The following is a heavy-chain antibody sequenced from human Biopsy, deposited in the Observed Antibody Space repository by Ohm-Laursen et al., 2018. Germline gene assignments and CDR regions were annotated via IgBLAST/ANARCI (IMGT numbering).Heavy chain of an antibody. V-gene: IGHV1-18*01. CDR2: ISTYNGNT. D-gene: IGHD2-2*01. J-gene: IGHJ3*02. Sequence: SSVKVSCKASGYTFSSYGINWVRQAPGQGLEWLGWISTYNGNTNYAQNLQGRVTMTTDTSTSTAYMELRSLRSDDTAVYYCAREGTLVVVPTAVLHSFDIWGQGTMVTVSS. CDR1: GYTFSSYG. CDR3: AREGTLVVVPTAVLHSFDI.